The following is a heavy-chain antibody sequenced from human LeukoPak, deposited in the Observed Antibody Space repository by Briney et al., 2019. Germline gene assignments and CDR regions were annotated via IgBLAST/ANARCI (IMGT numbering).Heavy chain of an antibody. CDR1: GYTFTGYY. CDR3: ARDSGSSSSPGGENWFDP. CDR2: INPNSGGT. D-gene: IGHD6-13*01. V-gene: IGHV1-2*07. Sequence: ASVKVSCKTSGYTFTGYYMHWVRQAPGQGLEWMGWINPNSGGTNYAHKFQGRVTMTRDTSFNTAYLELSRLRSDDTAVYYCARDSGSSSSPGGENWFDPWGQGTLVTVSS. J-gene: IGHJ5*02.